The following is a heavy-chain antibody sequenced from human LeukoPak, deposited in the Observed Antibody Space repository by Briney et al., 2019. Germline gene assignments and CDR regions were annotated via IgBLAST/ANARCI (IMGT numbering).Heavy chain of an antibody. Sequence: GGSLRLSCAASGFTFDDYAMHWVRQAPGKGLEWVSGISWNSGSIGYADSVKGRFTISRDNAKNSLYLQMNSLRAEDTALYYCAKDIRGSYSHFDYWGQGTLVTVSS. D-gene: IGHD3-10*01. CDR2: ISWNSGSI. J-gene: IGHJ4*02. V-gene: IGHV3-9*01. CDR3: AKDIRGSYSHFDY. CDR1: GFTFDDYA.